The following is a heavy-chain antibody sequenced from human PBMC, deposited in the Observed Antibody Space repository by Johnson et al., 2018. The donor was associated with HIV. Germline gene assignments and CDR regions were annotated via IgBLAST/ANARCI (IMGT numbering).Heavy chain of an antibody. CDR1: GFTFDDYA. D-gene: IGHD2-8*02. CDR3: ARDEEVMYAMGAFDI. J-gene: IGHJ3*02. V-gene: IGHV3-30*02. CDR2: IRYDGSNK. Sequence: QVQLVESGGGLVQPGRSLRLSCAASGFTFDDYAMHWVRQAPGKGLEWVAFIRYDGSNKYYADSVKGRFTISRDNSKNTLYLQMNSLRADEAAVYDCARDEEVMYAMGAFDIWGQGTMVTVSS.